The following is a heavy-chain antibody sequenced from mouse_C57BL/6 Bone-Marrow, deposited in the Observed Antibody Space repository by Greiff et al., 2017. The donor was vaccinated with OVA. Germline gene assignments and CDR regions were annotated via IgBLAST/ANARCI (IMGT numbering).Heavy chain of an antibody. CDR2: INPYNGDT. D-gene: IGHD1-1*01. CDR3: AREERVITTVARYFDV. J-gene: IGHJ1*03. V-gene: IGHV1-20*01. Sequence: EVQLQESGPELVKPGDSVKISCKASGYSFTGYFMNWVMQSHGKSLEWIGRINPYNGDTFYNQKFKGKATLTVDKSSSTAHMELRSLTSEDSAVYYCAREERVITTVARYFDVWGTGTTVTVSS. CDR1: GYSFTGYF.